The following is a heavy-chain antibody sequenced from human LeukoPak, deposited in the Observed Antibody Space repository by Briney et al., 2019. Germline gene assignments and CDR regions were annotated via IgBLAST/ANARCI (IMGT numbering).Heavy chain of an antibody. V-gene: IGHV4-4*07. CDR2: IYTSGST. CDR1: GGSISSYY. Sequence: PSETLSLTCTVSGGSISSYYWSWIRQPAGKGLEWIGRIYTSGSTYYNPSLKSRVTISVDTSKNQFSLKLSSVTAADTAVYYCARHAKDYDSSGYYISAAAYWGQGTLVTVSS. D-gene: IGHD3-22*01. J-gene: IGHJ4*02. CDR3: ARHAKDYDSSGYYISAAAY.